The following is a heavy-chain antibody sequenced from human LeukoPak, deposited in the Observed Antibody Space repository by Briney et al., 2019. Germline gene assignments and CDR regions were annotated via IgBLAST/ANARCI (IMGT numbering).Heavy chain of an antibody. D-gene: IGHD2-15*01. J-gene: IGHJ4*02. CDR2: LDYSGST. CDR1: GGSISSSPYF. V-gene: IGHV4-39*01. CDR3: ATQTRRGSYFDY. Sequence: SETLSLTCTVSGGSISSSPYFWGWIRQTPGKGLEWIGGLDYSGSTYYNPSLKSRVTISVDTSKNQFSLKLSSVTAADTAVYYCATQTRRGSYFDYWGQGTLVTVSS.